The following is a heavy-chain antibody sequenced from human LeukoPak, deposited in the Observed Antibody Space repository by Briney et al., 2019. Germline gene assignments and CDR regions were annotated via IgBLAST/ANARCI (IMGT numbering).Heavy chain of an antibody. Sequence: PSETLSLTCTVSGGSISSGDYSWSWIRQPPGKGLEWIGYIYYSGSTYYNPSLKSRVTISVDTSKNQFSLKLSSVTAADTAVYYCARVLEYYYDSSGYDDAFDIWGQGAMVTVSS. CDR2: IYYSGST. J-gene: IGHJ3*02. CDR3: ARVLEYYYDSSGYDDAFDI. CDR1: GGSISSGDYS. D-gene: IGHD3-22*01. V-gene: IGHV4-30-4*01.